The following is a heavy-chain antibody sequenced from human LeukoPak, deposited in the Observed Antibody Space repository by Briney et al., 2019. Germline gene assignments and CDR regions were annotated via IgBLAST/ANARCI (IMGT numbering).Heavy chain of an antibody. V-gene: IGHV4-59*01. CDR2: IYYSGST. CDR1: GGSISSYY. J-gene: IGHJ4*02. CDR3: ARDGGGNSRPFDY. D-gene: IGHD4-23*01. Sequence: SETLSLTCTVSGGSISSYYWSWIRQPPGKGLEWIGYIYYSGSTNYNPSLKSRVTISVDTSKNQFSLKLSSVTAADTAVYYCARDGGGNSRPFDYWGQGSPVTVPS.